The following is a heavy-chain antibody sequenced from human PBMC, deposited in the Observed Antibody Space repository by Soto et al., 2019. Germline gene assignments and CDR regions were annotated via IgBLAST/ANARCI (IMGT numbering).Heavy chain of an antibody. V-gene: IGHV3-30*18. CDR1: GFTFSSYG. CDR2: ISYDGSNK. J-gene: IGHJ4*02. CDR3: AKPAYIVVVVAATNPLEY. Sequence: PGGSLRLSCAASGFTFSSYGMHWVRQAPGKGLEWVAVISYDGSNKYYADSVKGRFTISRDNSKNTLYLQMNSLRAEDTAVYYCAKPAYIVVVVAATNPLEYWGQGTLVTVSS. D-gene: IGHD2-15*01.